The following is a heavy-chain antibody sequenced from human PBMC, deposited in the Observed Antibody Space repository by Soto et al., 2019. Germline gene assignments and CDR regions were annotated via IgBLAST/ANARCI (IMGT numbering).Heavy chain of an antibody. V-gene: IGHV5-51*01. CDR2: INPVDSDI. CDR3: ARHQRDDTSRKIDC. Sequence: GESLKISCQGSGYSFTSNWIGWVRQMPGKGLEWMGIINPVDSDIKYSPSFQGQVTISADKSIGTAYLQWSSLKAPDTAMYYCARHQRDDTSRKIDCWGQGTLVTVSS. CDR1: GYSFTSNW. D-gene: IGHD3-22*01. J-gene: IGHJ4*02.